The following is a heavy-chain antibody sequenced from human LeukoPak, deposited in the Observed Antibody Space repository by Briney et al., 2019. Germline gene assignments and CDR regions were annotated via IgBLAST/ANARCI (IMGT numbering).Heavy chain of an antibody. V-gene: IGHV3-33*01. Sequence: GGSLRLFCAVSGFTFSNYDMHWVRQAPGKGLEGVAVIWYDGSNKYYADSVKGRFTISRDNSKNTLYLQMNTLRAEDTAVYYCARDPGGVVYFDYWGQGTLVTVSS. D-gene: IGHD2-8*01. CDR2: IWYDGSNK. CDR3: ARDPGGVVYFDY. CDR1: GFTFSNYD. J-gene: IGHJ4*02.